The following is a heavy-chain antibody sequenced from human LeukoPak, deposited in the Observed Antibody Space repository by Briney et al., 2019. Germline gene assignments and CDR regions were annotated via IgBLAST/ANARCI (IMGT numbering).Heavy chain of an antibody. CDR2: INHSGST. CDR1: GGSFSGYY. Sequence: SETLSLTCAVYGGSFSGYYGSWIRQPPGKGLEWIGEINHSGSTNYNPSLKSRVTISVDTSKNQFSLKLSSVTPADTAVYYCASDSSGYPNWFDPWGQGTLVTVSS. V-gene: IGHV4-34*01. D-gene: IGHD3-22*01. CDR3: ASDSSGYPNWFDP. J-gene: IGHJ5*02.